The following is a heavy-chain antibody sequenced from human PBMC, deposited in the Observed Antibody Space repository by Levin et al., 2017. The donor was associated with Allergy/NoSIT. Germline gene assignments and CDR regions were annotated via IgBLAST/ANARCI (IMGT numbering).Heavy chain of an antibody. D-gene: IGHD1-7*01. CDR3: ARDTAIQLELRYYYYGMDV. CDR1: GFTFSSYG. J-gene: IGHJ6*02. CDR2: IWYDGSNK. V-gene: IGHV3-33*01. Sequence: GGSLRLSCAASGFTFSSYGMHWVRQAPGKGLEWVAVIWYDGSNKYYADSVKGRFTISRDNSKNTLYLQMNSLRAEDTAVYYCARDTAIQLELRYYYYGMDVWGQGTTVTVSS.